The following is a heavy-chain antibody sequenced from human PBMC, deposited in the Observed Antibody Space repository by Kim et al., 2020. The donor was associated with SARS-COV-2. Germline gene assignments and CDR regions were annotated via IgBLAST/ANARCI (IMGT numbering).Heavy chain of an antibody. J-gene: IGHJ4*02. V-gene: IGHV3-23*01. CDR1: GFTFSSYA. CDR3: AKDPWEREVHIVATIDY. Sequence: GGSLRLSCVASGFTFSSYAMSWVRQAPGKGLEWVSVISGSGGSTYYADSVKGRFTISRDNSKNTLYLQMNSLRAEDTAVYYCAKDPWEREVHIVATIDYWGQGTLVTVSS. D-gene: IGHD5-12*01. CDR2: ISGSGGST.